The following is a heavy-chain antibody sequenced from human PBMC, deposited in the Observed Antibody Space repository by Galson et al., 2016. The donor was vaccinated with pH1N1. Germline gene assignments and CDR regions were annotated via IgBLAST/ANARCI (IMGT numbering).Heavy chain of an antibody. V-gene: IGHV3-11*01. CDR2: ISSSGSTI. J-gene: IGHJ4*02. D-gene: IGHD4-17*01. CDR1: GFTFSDSY. Sequence: LRLSCAASGFTFSDSYMSWIRQAPGKGLEWVSYISSSGSTIYYADSVKGRFTISRDNAKNSLYLQMNSLRAEDTAVYYCARFDYGDYVGYFDYWGQGTLVTVSS. CDR3: ARFDYGDYVGYFDY.